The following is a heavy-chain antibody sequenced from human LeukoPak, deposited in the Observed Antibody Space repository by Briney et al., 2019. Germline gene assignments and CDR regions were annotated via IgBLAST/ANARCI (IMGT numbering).Heavy chain of an antibody. CDR1: GYTFTRYA. CDR3: ARGQWPGGFDY. J-gene: IGHJ4*02. V-gene: IGHV1-3*01. CDR2: INAGNGNT. D-gene: IGHD6-19*01. Sequence: GASVKVSCKASGYTFTRYAMHWVRQAPGQRLEWMGWINAGNGNTKYSQKFQGRVTITRDTSASTAYMELSSLRSEDTAVYYCARGQWPGGFDYWGQGTLVTVSS.